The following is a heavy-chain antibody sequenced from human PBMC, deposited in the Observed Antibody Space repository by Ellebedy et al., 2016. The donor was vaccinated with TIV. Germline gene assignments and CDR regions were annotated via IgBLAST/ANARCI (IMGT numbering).Heavy chain of an antibody. J-gene: IGHJ4*02. CDR2: IDPSDSYI. V-gene: IGHV5-10-1*01. CDR3: ARRAAGPTTYFDS. Sequence: GESLKISCMRSGYNVSNEWIAWVRQVPGKGLEWMGNIDPSDSYINYSPSFQGHVSISADKSLNTAYLQWNSLKTSDTAMYYCARRAAGPTTYFDSWGQGTLVFVSS. D-gene: IGHD6-25*01. CDR1: GYNVSNEW.